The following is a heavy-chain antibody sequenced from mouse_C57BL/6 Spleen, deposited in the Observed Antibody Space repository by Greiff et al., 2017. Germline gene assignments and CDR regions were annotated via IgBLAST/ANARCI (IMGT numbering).Heavy chain of an antibody. J-gene: IGHJ2*01. D-gene: IGHD2-14*01. CDR3: TIGGFDY. Sequence: VQLKQSGGGLVQPGGSMKLSCVASGFTFSNYWMNWVRQSPEKGLEWVAQIRLKSDNYATHYAESVKGRFTISRDDSKSSVYLQMNNLRAEDTGIYYCTIGGFDYWGQGTTLTVSS. CDR1: GFTFSNYW. V-gene: IGHV6-3*01. CDR2: IRLKSDNYAT.